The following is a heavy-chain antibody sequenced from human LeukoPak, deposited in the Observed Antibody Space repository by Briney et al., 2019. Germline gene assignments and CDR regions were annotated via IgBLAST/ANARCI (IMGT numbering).Heavy chain of an antibody. J-gene: IGHJ4*02. Sequence: SVKVSCKASGGTFSSYAISWVRQGPGQGLEWMGGINPIFGTANYAQKFQGKVTMTRDMSMSTVYMELSSLRSEDTAVFYCTTFDYWGQGTLVTVSS. CDR1: GGTFSSYA. CDR3: TTFDY. D-gene: IGHD1-1*01. V-gene: IGHV1-69*05. CDR2: INPIFGTA.